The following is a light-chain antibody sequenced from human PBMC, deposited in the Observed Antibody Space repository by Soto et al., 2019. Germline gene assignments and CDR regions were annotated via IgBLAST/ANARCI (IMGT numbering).Light chain of an antibody. CDR2: DVS. CDR3: SSYPSSNSVV. J-gene: IGLJ2*01. Sequence: QSALTQPASVSGSPGQSMTISCTGTSSDVGGYNYVSWYQQHPGKAPKLMIYDVSDRPSGVSNRFSGSKSGNTASLTISGLQAEHEADYYCSSYPSSNSVVFGGGTKLTVL. CDR1: SSDVGGYNY. V-gene: IGLV2-14*01.